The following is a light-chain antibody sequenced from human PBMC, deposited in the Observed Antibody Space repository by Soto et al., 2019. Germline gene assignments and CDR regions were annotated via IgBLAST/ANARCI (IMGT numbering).Light chain of an antibody. J-gene: IGKJ1*01. CDR1: QSVGSN. Sequence: EIVLTQSPATLSVSPGERVTLSCRARQSVGSNLAWYQQKPGQATRLLIYGASTRANGIPARFSGSGSETEFTLTISSLQAEDSAFYFCQQYNNWQTWTFGQGTKVDIK. CDR3: QQYNNWQTWT. CDR2: GAS. V-gene: IGKV3-15*01.